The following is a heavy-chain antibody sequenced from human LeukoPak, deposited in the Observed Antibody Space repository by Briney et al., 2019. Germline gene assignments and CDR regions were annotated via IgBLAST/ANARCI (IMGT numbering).Heavy chain of an antibody. J-gene: IGHJ4*02. Sequence: ASVKVSCKASVYTLTSYYLHWVRQAPGQGREWVGIINPSGGSTSYAQKFQGRFTMTRDTSKSTVYMELSSLRSEDTAVYYCARVGVYGGNFDYWGQGTLVTVSS. CDR3: ARVGVYGGNFDY. CDR2: INPSGGST. V-gene: IGHV1-46*01. CDR1: VYTLTSYY. D-gene: IGHD4-23*01.